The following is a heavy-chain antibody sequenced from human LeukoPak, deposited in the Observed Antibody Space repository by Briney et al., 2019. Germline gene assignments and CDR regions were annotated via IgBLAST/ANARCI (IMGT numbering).Heavy chain of an antibody. CDR1: GFTFSTYA. V-gene: IGHV3-23*01. CDR3: AKDLLGYCSGGICPSPVWFDP. CDR2: ISGSDGNT. D-gene: IGHD2-15*01. J-gene: IGHJ5*02. Sequence: PGGSLRLSCAASGFTFSTYAMNWVRQAPGKGLEWVSVISGSDGNTYYADSVKGRFTIPRDNSKNTLYLQMNSLIAEDAAVYYCAKDLLGYCSGGICPSPVWFDPWGQGTLVTVSS.